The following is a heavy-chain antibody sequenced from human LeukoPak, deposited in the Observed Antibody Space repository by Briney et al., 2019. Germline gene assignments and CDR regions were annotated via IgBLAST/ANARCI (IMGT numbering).Heavy chain of an antibody. CDR1: AGTFSSYA. CDR3: ARELATISSPFDY. Sequence: SVKVSCKASAGTFSSYAISWVRQAPGQGLEWMGGIIPIFGTANYAQKFQGRVTITADESTSTAYMELSSLRSEDTAVYYCARELATISSPFDYWGQGTLVTVFS. D-gene: IGHD5-12*01. V-gene: IGHV1-69*01. CDR2: IIPIFGTA. J-gene: IGHJ4*02.